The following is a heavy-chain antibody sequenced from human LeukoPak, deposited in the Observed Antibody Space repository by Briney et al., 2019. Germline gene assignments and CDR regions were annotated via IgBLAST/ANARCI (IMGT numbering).Heavy chain of an antibody. CDR2: IKQDGGEK. D-gene: IGHD1-26*01. Sequence: GGSLRLSCAVSGFTFSSYWMSWVRQAPGKGLEWVAKIKQDGGEKYYVDSVKGRFTISRDNAKNSLFLQMNSLRAEDTAVYYCARVGSGNFLGAFDIWGQGTMVTVSS. V-gene: IGHV3-7*03. J-gene: IGHJ3*02. CDR1: GFTFSSYW. CDR3: ARVGSGNFLGAFDI.